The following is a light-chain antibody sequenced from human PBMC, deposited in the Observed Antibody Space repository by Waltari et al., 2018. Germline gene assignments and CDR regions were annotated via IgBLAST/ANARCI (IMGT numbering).Light chain of an antibody. V-gene: IGLV2-14*03. Sequence: HSALTQPASVSGSPGQSITISCTGSSSDIGGYNFVSWYQQHPGKAPKLMIYDVINRPSGVSYRFSGSKSGNMASLTISGLLADDEAHYYCTSYTSRGALLFGGGTEVTVL. CDR1: SSDIGGYNF. CDR3: TSYTSRGALL. CDR2: DVI. J-gene: IGLJ3*02.